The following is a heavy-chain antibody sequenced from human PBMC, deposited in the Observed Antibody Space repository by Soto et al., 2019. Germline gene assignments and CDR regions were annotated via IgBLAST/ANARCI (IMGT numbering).Heavy chain of an antibody. CDR1: GGSFSGYY. V-gene: IGHV4-34*01. D-gene: IGHD6-19*01. Sequence: SETLSLTCAVYGGSFSGYYWSWIRQPPGKGLEWIGEINHSGSTNYNPSLKSRVTISVDTSKNQFSLKLSSVTAADTAVYHCARKRHKQWLTPDNWFDPWGQGTLVTVSS. CDR2: INHSGST. J-gene: IGHJ5*02. CDR3: ARKRHKQWLTPDNWFDP.